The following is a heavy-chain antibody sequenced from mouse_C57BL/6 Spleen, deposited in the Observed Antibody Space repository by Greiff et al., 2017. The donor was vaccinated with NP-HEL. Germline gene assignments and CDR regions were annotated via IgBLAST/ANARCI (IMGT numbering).Heavy chain of an antibody. Sequence: QVQLQQSGPELVKPGASVKISCKASGYAFSSSWMNWVKQRPGKGLEWIGRIYPGDGDTNYNGKFKGKATLTADKSSSTAYMQLSSLTSEDSAVYFCARSEDYGNLWYFDVWGTGTTVTVSS. D-gene: IGHD2-1*01. V-gene: IGHV1-82*01. J-gene: IGHJ1*03. CDR1: GYAFSSSW. CDR2: IYPGDGDT. CDR3: ARSEDYGNLWYFDV.